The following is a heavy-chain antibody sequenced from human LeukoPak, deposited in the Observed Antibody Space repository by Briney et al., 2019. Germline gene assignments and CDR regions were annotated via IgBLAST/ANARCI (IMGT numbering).Heavy chain of an antibody. J-gene: IGHJ5*02. V-gene: IGHV3-7*01. CDR2: IKEDGSEK. Sequence: GGSLRLSCAASGFTFSSYWMSWVRQAPGKGLEWVANIKEDGSEKNYMDSVKGRFTISRDNAKNSLYLQMNSLRAEDTAVYYCARDSLYDILTGYYRGARWFDPWGQGTLVTVSS. D-gene: IGHD3-9*01. CDR1: GFTFSSYW. CDR3: ARDSLYDILTGYYRGARWFDP.